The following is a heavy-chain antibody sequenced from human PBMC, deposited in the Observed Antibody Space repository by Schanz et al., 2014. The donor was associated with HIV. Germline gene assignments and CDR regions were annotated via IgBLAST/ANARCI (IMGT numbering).Heavy chain of an antibody. CDR2: VSGYNANT. Sequence: QVQLVQSGAEVKKPGASVKVSCKTSGYLFTNYGVNWVRQAPGQGPEWMGWVSGYNANTEFARVFQGRVTMTRDTSTTTAYMDLRSLRSDDTAVYYCARGAAEMATMTPWRYWGQGTLVTVSS. D-gene: IGHD5-12*01. CDR3: ARGAAEMATMTPWRY. V-gene: IGHV1-18*01. CDR1: GYLFTNYG. J-gene: IGHJ4*02.